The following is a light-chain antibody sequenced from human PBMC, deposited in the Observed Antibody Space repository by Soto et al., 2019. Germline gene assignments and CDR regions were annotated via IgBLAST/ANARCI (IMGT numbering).Light chain of an antibody. CDR1: SSDVGSYNL. CDR2: EGS. V-gene: IGLV2-23*01. CDR3: CSYAGGSTLA. Sequence: QSALTQPASVSGSPGQSITISCTGTSSDVGSYNLVSWYQQHPGKAPKLMIYEGSKRPSGVSNRFSGSRSGNTASLTISGLQAEDEADYYCCSYAGGSTLAFGGGTKVTVL. J-gene: IGLJ2*01.